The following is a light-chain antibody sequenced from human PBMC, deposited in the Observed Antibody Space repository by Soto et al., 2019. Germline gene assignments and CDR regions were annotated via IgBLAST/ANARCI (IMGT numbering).Light chain of an antibody. V-gene: IGLV2-14*03. CDR1: SSDVGGYNF. J-gene: IGLJ2*01. Sequence: QSALTQPASVSGSPGQSITISCTGTSSDVGGYNFVSWYQQHPDKAPKLMIYDVSNRPSGVSSRFSGSKSGNTASLTISGLQAEDEADYYCSSYTSSSTPVVFGGGTKLTVL. CDR3: SSYTSSSTPVV. CDR2: DVS.